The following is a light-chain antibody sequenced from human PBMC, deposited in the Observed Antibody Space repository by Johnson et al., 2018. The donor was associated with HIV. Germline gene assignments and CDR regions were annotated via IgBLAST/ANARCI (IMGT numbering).Light chain of an antibody. Sequence: QSVLTQPPSVSAAPGQKVTIYCSGSSSNVGNNYVSWYQQLPGTAPKLLIYENNKRPSVIPDRFSGSKSGTSATLGITGLQTGDEADYYCGTWDSSLSVYVFGTGTKVSVL. CDR2: ENN. CDR1: SSNVGNNY. J-gene: IGLJ1*01. V-gene: IGLV1-51*02. CDR3: GTWDSSLSVYV.